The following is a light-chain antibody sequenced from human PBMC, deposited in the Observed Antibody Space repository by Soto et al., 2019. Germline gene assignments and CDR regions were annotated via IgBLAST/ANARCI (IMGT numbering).Light chain of an antibody. V-gene: IGKV1-5*01. CDR1: QSISSW. CDR2: DAS. CDR3: QQYNSYSWT. J-gene: IGKJ1*01. Sequence: DIQMTQSPSTLSASVGDRVTITCRASQSISSWLAWYQQKPGKAPKLLIYDASSLESGVPSRFSGSGSGTEFTRALSSLQPDDFATYYCQQYNSYSWTFGQGTKVEIK.